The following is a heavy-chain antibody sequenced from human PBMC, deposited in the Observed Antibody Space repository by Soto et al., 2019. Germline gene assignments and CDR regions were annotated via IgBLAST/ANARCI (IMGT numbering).Heavy chain of an antibody. D-gene: IGHD2-15*01. V-gene: IGHV4-61*08. Sequence: PSETLSLTCAVSGGSISSGGYSWSWIRQPPGKGLEWIGYISYSGSTDYNPSLKSRVTISFDASKNQISLQVRSATAADAAVYYCARDLKEYCSDGKCNWFDPWGKGTLVTVSS. J-gene: IGHJ5*02. CDR3: ARDLKEYCSDGKCNWFDP. CDR2: ISYSGST. CDR1: GGSISSGGYS.